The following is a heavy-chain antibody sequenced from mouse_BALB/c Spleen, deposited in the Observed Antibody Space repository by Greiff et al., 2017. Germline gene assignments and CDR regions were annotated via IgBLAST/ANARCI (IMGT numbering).Heavy chain of an antibody. D-gene: IGHD1-1*01. J-gene: IGHJ4*01. V-gene: IGHV1S22*01. CDR2: IYPGSGST. Sequence: LQQPGSELVRPGASVKLSCKASGYTFTSYWMHWVKQRPGQGLEWIGNIYPGSGSTNYDEKFKSKATLTVDTSSSTAYMQLSSLTSGDSAVYYCTCPFRLRHAMDYWGQGTSVTVSS. CDR1: GYTFTSYW. CDR3: TCPFRLRHAMDY.